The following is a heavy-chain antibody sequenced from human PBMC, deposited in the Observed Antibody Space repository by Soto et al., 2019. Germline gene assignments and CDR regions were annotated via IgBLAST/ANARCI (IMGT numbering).Heavy chain of an antibody. V-gene: IGHV1-18*01. CDR3: ARLDGSGSYSSWFDP. CDR1: GYTFTRYG. J-gene: IGHJ5*02. D-gene: IGHD3-10*01. CDR2: ISAYNGNT. Sequence: QVQLVQSGAEVKKPGASVKVSCKASGYTFTRYGISWVRQAPGQGLEWMGWISAYNGNTNYAQKLQGRVTMTTDTSTSTAYMELRSLRSDYTAVYYFARLDGSGSYSSWFDPWGQGTLVTVSS.